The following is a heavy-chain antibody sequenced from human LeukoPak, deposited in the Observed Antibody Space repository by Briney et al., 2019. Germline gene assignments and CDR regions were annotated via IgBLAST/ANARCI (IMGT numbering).Heavy chain of an antibody. CDR3: ARDLGDGYLANDY. CDR2: FYYSGST. V-gene: IGHV4-31*03. CDR1: GGSISSGAYY. D-gene: IGHD5-24*01. Sequence: SQTLSLTCTVSGGSISSGAYYWSWIRQHPGKGLEWIGYFYYSGSTYYNPSLKSRVTISVDTSKNQFSLDLSSVTAADTAVYYCARDLGDGYLANDYWGQGTLATVSS. J-gene: IGHJ4*02.